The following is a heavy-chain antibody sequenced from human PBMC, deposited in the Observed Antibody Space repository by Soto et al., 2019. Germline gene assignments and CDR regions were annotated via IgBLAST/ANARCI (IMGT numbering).Heavy chain of an antibody. J-gene: IGHJ4*02. CDR2: ISGSGGST. CDR1: GFTFSSYA. D-gene: IGHD4-17*01. CDR3: AKDSLKNVYGDSLDY. V-gene: IGHV3-23*01. Sequence: EVQLLESGGGLVQPGGSLRLSCAASGFTFSSYAMSWVRQAPGKGLEWVSAISGSGGSTYYADSVKGRFTISRDNSKNTMYLQMNSLRAEDTAVYYCAKDSLKNVYGDSLDYWGQGTLVTVSS.